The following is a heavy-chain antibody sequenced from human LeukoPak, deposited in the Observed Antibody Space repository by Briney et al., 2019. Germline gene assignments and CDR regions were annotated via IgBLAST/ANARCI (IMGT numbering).Heavy chain of an antibody. Sequence: SETLSLTCTVSGGSISSYYWSWIRQPPGKGLEWIGYIYYSGSTNYNPSLKSRVTISVDTSKNQFSLKLSSVTAADTAVYYCARLENYGGHFDYWGQGTLVTVSS. V-gene: IGHV4-59*01. CDR1: GGSISSYY. CDR2: IYYSGST. D-gene: IGHD1-7*01. CDR3: ARLENYGGHFDY. J-gene: IGHJ4*02.